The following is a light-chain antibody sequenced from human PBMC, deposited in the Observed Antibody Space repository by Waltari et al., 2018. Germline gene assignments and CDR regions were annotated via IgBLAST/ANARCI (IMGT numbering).Light chain of an antibody. V-gene: IGKV3-20*01. Sequence: IVLTQSPGTLLLFPGERATPPCRANGAVSRAVAWYQQKPGQAPRLLIYGASTRAPGIPDRFSGSGSGTDFSLTISGLEPEDFAVYSCQHYVSLPATFGQGTKVEIK. J-gene: IGKJ1*01. CDR2: GAS. CDR1: GAVSRAV. CDR3: QHYVSLPAT.